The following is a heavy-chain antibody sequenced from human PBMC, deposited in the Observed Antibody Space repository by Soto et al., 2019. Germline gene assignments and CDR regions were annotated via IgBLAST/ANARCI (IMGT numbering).Heavy chain of an antibody. CDR1: GGSISSSSYY. J-gene: IGHJ6*02. CDR2: IYYSGST. Sequence: QLQLQESGPGLVKPSETLSLTCTVSGGSISSSSYYWGWIRQPPGKGLEWIGSIYYSGSTYYNPSLKSRVTISVDTSKNQFSLKLSSVTAADTAVYYCARRHHYDFWSGLLPQPTRGGMDVWGQGTTVTVSS. D-gene: IGHD3-3*01. CDR3: ARRHHYDFWSGLLPQPTRGGMDV. V-gene: IGHV4-39*01.